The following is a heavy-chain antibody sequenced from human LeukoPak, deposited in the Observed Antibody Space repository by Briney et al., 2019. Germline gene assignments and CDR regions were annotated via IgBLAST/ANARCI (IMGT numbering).Heavy chain of an antibody. D-gene: IGHD3-3*01. J-gene: IGHJ6*02. CDR3: ARDSDDFWSGYRYGMDV. CDR1: GYTFTSYG. V-gene: IGHV1-18*01. CDR2: ISAYNGNT. Sequence: ASVKVSCKASGYTFTSYGISWVRQAPGQGLEWMGWISAYNGNTNYAQKLQGRVTMTTDTSTSTACMELRSLRSDDTAVYYCARDSDDFWSGYRYGMDVWGQGTTVTVSS.